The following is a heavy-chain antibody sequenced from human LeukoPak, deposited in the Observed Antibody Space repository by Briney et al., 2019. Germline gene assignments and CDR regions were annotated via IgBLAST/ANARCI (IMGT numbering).Heavy chain of an antibody. CDR3: ARGTSHGSRCDFLDS. CDR2: IKRGGSEK. V-gene: IGHV3-7*01. D-gene: IGHD3-10*01. CDR1: GFTFSSYS. Sequence: PGGSLRLSCAASGFTFSSYSMNWVRQAPGKGLEWVADIKRGGSEKNYVDSVKGRFTISRDDTKNSLYLQMISLRAEDTAIYYCARGTSHGSRCDFLDSWGPGNLVSVSS. J-gene: IGHJ4*02.